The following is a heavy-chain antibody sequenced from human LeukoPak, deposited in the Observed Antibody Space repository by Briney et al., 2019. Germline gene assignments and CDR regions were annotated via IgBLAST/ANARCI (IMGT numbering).Heavy chain of an antibody. CDR3: AREVPWGGYFDY. J-gene: IGHJ4*02. CDR2: ISSSSSYI. Sequence: PGGSLRLSCAASGFTVSSNYMSWVRQAPGKGLEWVSSISSSSSYIYYADSVKGRFTISRDNAKNSLYLQMNSLRAEDTAVYYCAREVPWGGYFDYWGQGTLVTVSS. D-gene: IGHD3-16*01. CDR1: GFTVSSNY. V-gene: IGHV3-21*01.